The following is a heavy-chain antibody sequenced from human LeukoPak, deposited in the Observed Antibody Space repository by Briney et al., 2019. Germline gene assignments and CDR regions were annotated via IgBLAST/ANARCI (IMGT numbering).Heavy chain of an antibody. CDR1: GFTFSDYY. CDR3: ARVFKSGGPLDY. D-gene: IGHD3-10*01. Sequence: GGSLRLSCAASGFTFSDYYISCIRQAPGKGLEWVSYISKSGSTTYYADSVKGRFTISRDNAENSLYLQMNSLRAEDTAVYYCARVFKSGGPLDYWGQGTLVTIPS. CDR2: ISKSGSTT. J-gene: IGHJ4*02. V-gene: IGHV3-11*04.